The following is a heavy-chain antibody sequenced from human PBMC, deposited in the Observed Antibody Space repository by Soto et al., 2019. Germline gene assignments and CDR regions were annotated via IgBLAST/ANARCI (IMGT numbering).Heavy chain of an antibody. Sequence: TGGSLRLSCAASGFTVSSNYMSWVRQAPGKGLEWVSVIYSGGSTYYADSVKGRFTISRDNSKNTLYLQMNSLRAEDTAVYYCAGDSSSWSNFDYWGQGTLVTVSS. CDR1: GFTVSSNY. CDR2: IYSGGST. V-gene: IGHV3-53*01. CDR3: AGDSSSWSNFDY. J-gene: IGHJ4*02. D-gene: IGHD6-13*01.